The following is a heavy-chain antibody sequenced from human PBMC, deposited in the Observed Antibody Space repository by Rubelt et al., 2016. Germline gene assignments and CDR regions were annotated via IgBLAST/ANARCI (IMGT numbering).Heavy chain of an antibody. CDR3: ARSYYYDRYFDL. V-gene: IGHV4-34*01. J-gene: IGHJ2*01. CDR2: INHSGST. D-gene: IGHD3-22*01. Sequence: QVQLQQWGAGLLKPSETLSLTCAVYGGSFSGYYWSWIRQPPGKGLEWIGEINHSGSTNYNPSLKSRVTISVDTSKNQFSLKLGSGTAADTAVYYCARSYYYDRYFDLWGRGTLVTVSS. CDR1: GGSFSGYY.